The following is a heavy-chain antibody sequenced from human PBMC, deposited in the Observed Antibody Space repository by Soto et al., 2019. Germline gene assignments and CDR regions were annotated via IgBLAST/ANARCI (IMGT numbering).Heavy chain of an antibody. CDR3: GRWNDYYGRSGYTGRHAFDI. Sequence: SETLSLTCTVSGGSISSYYWSWIRQPPGKGLEWIGYIYYSGSTNYNPSLKSRVTISVDTSKNQFSLKLSSVTAADTAVYYCGRWNDYYGRSGYTGRHAFDIWGQGTMVTVS. V-gene: IGHV4-59*01. CDR1: GGSISSYY. CDR2: IYYSGST. D-gene: IGHD3-22*01. J-gene: IGHJ3*02.